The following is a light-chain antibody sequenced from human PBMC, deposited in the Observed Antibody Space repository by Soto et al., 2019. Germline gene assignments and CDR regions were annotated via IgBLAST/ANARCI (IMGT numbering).Light chain of an antibody. V-gene: IGKV1-39*01. Sequence: DIQLTQSPSSLSASVGDRVTITCRASHSISTYLNWYQQKPGKAPSLLIYTTSSLQSGVQSRFSGSGSGTDFTLTIGGLQPADFAIYYCQQSYSSPYTFGLGTKVQIK. CDR2: TTS. CDR3: QQSYSSPYT. J-gene: IGKJ2*01. CDR1: HSISTY.